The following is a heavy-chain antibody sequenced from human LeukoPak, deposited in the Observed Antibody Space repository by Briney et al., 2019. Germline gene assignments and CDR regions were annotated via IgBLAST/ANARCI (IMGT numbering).Heavy chain of an antibody. Sequence: GGSLRLSCAASGFTFSSYAMSWVRQAPGKGLEWVSAISGSGGSTYYADSVKGRFTISRDNSKNTLYLQMNSLRAEDTAVYYLANPQQKVVVVAATDYWGQEPLVPVPS. J-gene: IGHJ4*02. V-gene: IGHV3-23*01. CDR1: GFTFSSYA. CDR2: ISGSGGST. D-gene: IGHD2-15*01. CDR3: ANPQQKVVVVAATDY.